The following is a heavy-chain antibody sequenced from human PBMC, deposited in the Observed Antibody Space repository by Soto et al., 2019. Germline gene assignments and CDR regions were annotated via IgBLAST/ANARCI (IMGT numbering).Heavy chain of an antibody. CDR2: IDPSDSYT. CDR1: GYSFTSYW. CDR3: ARQTYYDILTGYYKFDY. V-gene: IGHV5-10-1*01. J-gene: IGHJ4*02. D-gene: IGHD3-9*01. Sequence: PGESLKISCKGSGYSFTSYWISWVRQMPGKGLEWMGRIDPSDSYTNYSPSFQGHVTISADKSISTAYLQWSSLKASDTAMYYCARQTYYDILTGYYKFDYWGQGTLVTVSS.